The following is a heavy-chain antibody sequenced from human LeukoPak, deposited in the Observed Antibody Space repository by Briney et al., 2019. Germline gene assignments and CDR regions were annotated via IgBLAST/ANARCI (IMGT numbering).Heavy chain of an antibody. CDR3: LLLWPRWV. Sequence: PGGSLSLSCAASGLTFNNYWMRWVRHVPGKELVWLSRIYSYWSSTSYTDSVKGRFTISRDSAKNTMYLQMNSLRPDDTAVYYCLLLWPRWVGGRGTLVSVSS. J-gene: IGHJ4*02. D-gene: IGHD3-10*01. CDR1: GLTFNNYW. V-gene: IGHV3-74*01. CDR2: IYSYWSST.